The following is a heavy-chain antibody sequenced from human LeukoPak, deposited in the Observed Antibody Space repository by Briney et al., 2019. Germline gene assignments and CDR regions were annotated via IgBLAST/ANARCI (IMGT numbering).Heavy chain of an antibody. J-gene: IGHJ4*02. D-gene: IGHD5-18*01. V-gene: IGHV3-66*01. CDR1: GFTVSSTY. CDR2: IYSGGTT. Sequence: GGSLRLSCAASGFTVSSTYMSWVRQAPGKGLEWVSVIYSGGTTYYADSVKGRFTISRDNSKNTLYLQMNSLRTEDTAVYYCARDLYGYGSHWGQGTLVTVSS. CDR3: ARDLYGYGSH.